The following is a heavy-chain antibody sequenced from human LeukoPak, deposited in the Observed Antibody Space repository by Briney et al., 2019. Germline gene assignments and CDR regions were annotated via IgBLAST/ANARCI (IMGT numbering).Heavy chain of an antibody. V-gene: IGHV1-18*01. CDR2: ISAYNGNT. CDR1: GYTFTSYG. CDR3: AGVQITIFGVVIGWFDP. Sequence: ASVKVSCKASGYTFTSYGISWVRQAPGQGLEWMGWISAYNGNTNYAQKLQGRVTMTTDTSTSTAYMELRSLRSDDTAVYYCAGVQITIFGVVIGWFDPWGQGTLVTVSS. J-gene: IGHJ5*02. D-gene: IGHD3-3*01.